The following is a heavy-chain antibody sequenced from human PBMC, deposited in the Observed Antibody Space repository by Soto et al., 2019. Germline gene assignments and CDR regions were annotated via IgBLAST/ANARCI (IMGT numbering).Heavy chain of an antibody. D-gene: IGHD6-6*01. CDR1: GYSFTSSW. CDR3: ARRGSRSSFFYDS. Sequence: EVQLVQSGAEVKKPGESLRISCQGSGYSFTSSWISWVRQMPGEGLEWMGRIDPSDSDINYSPSFQGRVTISADKSISTAYLQWSSLKASDTAMYYCARRGSRSSFFYDSWGQGTLVTVSS. V-gene: IGHV5-10-1*03. CDR2: IDPSDSDI. J-gene: IGHJ4*02.